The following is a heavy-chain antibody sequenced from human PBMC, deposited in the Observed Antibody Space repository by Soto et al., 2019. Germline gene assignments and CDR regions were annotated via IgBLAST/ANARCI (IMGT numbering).Heavy chain of an antibody. D-gene: IGHD2-15*01. J-gene: IGHJ4*02. V-gene: IGHV3-21*01. CDR2: MSRSSRYI. Sequence: PGGSLRLSCAASGFTFNSYSMNWGRQGPGKGLEWVSSMSRSSRYIYYADSVKGRFTISRETAKNSVYLQMNSLRAEDTAVYYCARDGGVAATLANYFDYWGQGNLVTVSS. CDR1: GFTFNSYS. CDR3: ARDGGVAATLANYFDY.